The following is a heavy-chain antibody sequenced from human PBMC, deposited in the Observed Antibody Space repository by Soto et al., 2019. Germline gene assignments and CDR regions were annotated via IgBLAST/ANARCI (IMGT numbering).Heavy chain of an antibody. CDR1: GGSFSDYA. D-gene: IGHD3-22*01. CDR3: ARDGDYYDSSGFQRDYHYYGMDV. V-gene: IGHV1-69*01. Sequence: HVQLVQSGAEVKKPGASVKVSCQASGGSFSDYAISWVRQAPGQGLEWMGGIIPMLGIADNAQKFQGRVIITADEYTSTVYMELSSLRSEDTAVYYCARDGDYYDSSGFQRDYHYYGMDVWGQGTTVTV. CDR2: IIPMLGIA. J-gene: IGHJ6*02.